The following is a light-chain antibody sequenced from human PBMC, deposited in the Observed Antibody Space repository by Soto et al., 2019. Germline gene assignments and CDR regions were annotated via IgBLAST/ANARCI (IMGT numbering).Light chain of an antibody. CDR1: QSVSSNY. CDR3: QQYGYSPRT. V-gene: IGKV3-20*01. J-gene: IGKJ1*01. CDR2: GAS. Sequence: VLTQPPATLSVSPWASATLSCRASQSVSSNYLAWYQLNPGQARRLLIYGASSRATGIPDRFTGGGSGTDFTLPISSLDPEDFAGYFCQQYGYSPRTLGQGTKVDI.